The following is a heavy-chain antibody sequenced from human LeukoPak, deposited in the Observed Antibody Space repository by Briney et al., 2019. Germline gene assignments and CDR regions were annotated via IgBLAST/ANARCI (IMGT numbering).Heavy chain of an antibody. CDR2: IRYDGSNK. CDR3: ANQLDYYDSSGYQHYFEY. CDR1: GLTFSSYG. D-gene: IGHD3-22*01. J-gene: IGHJ4*02. Sequence: GGSLRLSCAASGLTFSSYGMHRVRQVPGKGLEWVAFIRYDGSNKYYVDSVKGRFTISRDNSKNTLYLQMNSLRAEDTAVYYCANQLDYYDSSGYQHYFEYWGQGTLVTVAS. V-gene: IGHV3-30*02.